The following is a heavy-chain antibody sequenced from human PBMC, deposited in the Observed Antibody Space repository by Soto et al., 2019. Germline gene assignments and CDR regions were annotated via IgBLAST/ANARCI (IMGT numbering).Heavy chain of an antibody. Sequence: GGSLRLSCAASGFTFSSYAMNWVRQAPGKGLEWVSVTSGSDSSTYYADSVKGRFTISRDNSKNTLYVQMNSLRAEDTAVYYCAKAISGYNAPLDHWGKGNRVTVSS. J-gene: IGHJ4*02. CDR2: TSGSDSST. CDR3: AKAISGYNAPLDH. V-gene: IGHV3-23*01. CDR1: GFTFSSYA. D-gene: IGHD5-12*01.